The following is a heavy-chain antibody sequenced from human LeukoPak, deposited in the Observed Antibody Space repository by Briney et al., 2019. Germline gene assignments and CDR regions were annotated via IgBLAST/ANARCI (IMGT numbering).Heavy chain of an antibody. CDR3: ARDDSSGYPYYFDY. J-gene: IGHJ4*02. Sequence: SGGSLRLSCAASGFTFSSYSMNWVRQAPGKGLEWVSYISSSSSTIYYADSVKGRFTISRDNAKNSLYLQMNSLRDEDTAVYYCARDDSSGYPYYFDYWGQGTLVTVSS. V-gene: IGHV3-48*02. CDR2: ISSSSSTI. D-gene: IGHD3-22*01. CDR1: GFTFSSYS.